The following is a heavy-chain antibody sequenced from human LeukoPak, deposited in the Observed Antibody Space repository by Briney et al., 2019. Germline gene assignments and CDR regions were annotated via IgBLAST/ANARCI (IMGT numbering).Heavy chain of an antibody. D-gene: IGHD4-17*01. CDR1: GGSISRSSYY. CDR3: ARGGTTVTTFFDY. J-gene: IGHJ4*02. CDR2: IYYSGST. Sequence: SETLSLTCTVSGGSISRSSYYWGWIRQPPGKGLEWIGSIYYSGSTYYNSSLKSRVTISVDTSKNQFSLKLSSVTAADTAVYYCARGGTTVTTFFDYWGQGTLVTVSS. V-gene: IGHV4-39*07.